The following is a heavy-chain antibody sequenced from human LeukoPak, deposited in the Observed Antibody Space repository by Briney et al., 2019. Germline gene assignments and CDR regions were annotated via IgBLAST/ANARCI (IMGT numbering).Heavy chain of an antibody. V-gene: IGHV3-33*01. CDR3: ARDRGDCSGGSCYSDYFDY. J-gene: IGHJ4*02. CDR1: GFAFSSFG. CDR2: ISYDATNQ. D-gene: IGHD2-15*01. Sequence: GRSLRLSCAASGFAFSSFGMHWVRQAPGKGLEWVAIISYDATNQYCADSVKGRFTISRDNSKNTLYLQLSSLRAEDTAVYYCARDRGDCSGGSCYSDYFDYWGQGTLVTVSS.